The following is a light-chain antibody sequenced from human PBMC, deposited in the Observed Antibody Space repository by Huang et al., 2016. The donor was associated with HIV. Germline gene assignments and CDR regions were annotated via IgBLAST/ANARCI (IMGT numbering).Light chain of an antibody. CDR2: LGS. CDR1: QSLLHSNGYNF. CDR3: VQVRQDPPI. V-gene: IGKV2-28*01. Sequence: DIVMIQSPLSLPVTPGEPASISCRSSQSLLHSNGYNFLNWYLQKPGQSPQLLIYLGSNRASGVPDSFSDSASGTDFTLKISRVEADDVGVYYCVQVRQDPPIFGPGTKVDIK. J-gene: IGKJ3*01.